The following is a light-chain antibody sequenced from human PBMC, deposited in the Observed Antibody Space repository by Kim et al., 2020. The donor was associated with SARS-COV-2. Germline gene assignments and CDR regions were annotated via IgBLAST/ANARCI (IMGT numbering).Light chain of an antibody. CDR1: QSISSW. CDR3: QHYNYYTWT. Sequence: DIQMTQSPSTLSASVGDRITITCRASQSISSWLAWYQQKPGKAPKLLIYKASSLESGVPSRFSGSGSGIEFTLTISSLQPEDFATYYCQHYNYYTWTFGQGTKVDIK. V-gene: IGKV1-5*03. J-gene: IGKJ1*01. CDR2: KAS.